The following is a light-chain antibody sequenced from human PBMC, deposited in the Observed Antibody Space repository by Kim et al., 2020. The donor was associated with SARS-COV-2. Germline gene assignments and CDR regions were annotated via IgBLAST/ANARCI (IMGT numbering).Light chain of an antibody. J-gene: IGKJ2*01. CDR3: QERSNWPRNT. Sequence: EIVLTQSPATLSLSPGERATLSCRASQSGSRYLAWYQQKPGQAPRLLIYDASNRATGIPDRFSGSGSGTDFTLTISSLEPEDFAVYYCQERSNWPRNTFGQGTKLEI. CDR2: DAS. CDR1: QSGSRY. V-gene: IGKV3-11*01.